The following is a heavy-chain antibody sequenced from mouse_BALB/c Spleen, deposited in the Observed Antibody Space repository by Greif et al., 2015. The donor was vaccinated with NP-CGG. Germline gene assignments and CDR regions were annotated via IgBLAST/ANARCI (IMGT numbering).Heavy chain of an antibody. J-gene: IGHJ2*01. V-gene: IGHV14-3*02. D-gene: IGHD2-12*01. Sequence: DVKLQESGAELVKPGASVKLSCTASGFNIKDTYMHWVKQRPEQGLEWIGRIDPANGNTKYDPKFQGKATITADTSSNSAYLQRSSLTSEDTAVYYCARDDISTGYWGQGTTLTVPS. CDR2: IDPANGNT. CDR3: ARDDISTGY. CDR1: GFNIKDTY.